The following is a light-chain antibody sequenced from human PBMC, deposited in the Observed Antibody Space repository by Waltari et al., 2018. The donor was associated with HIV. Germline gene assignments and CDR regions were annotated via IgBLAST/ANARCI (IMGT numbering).Light chain of an antibody. CDR2: DGK. CDR1: SSDVGAYNF. Sequence: QPALTQPRSVSGSPGPSVTISCPGTSSDVGAYNFLSWYQQFPARTPKLLIYDGKKPPSGVPDRFYGSNSDNTASLAISGLQGEDEADYYFCSYAGNYIFVFGGGTKLTVL. J-gene: IGLJ2*01. CDR3: CSYAGNYIFV. V-gene: IGLV2-11*01.